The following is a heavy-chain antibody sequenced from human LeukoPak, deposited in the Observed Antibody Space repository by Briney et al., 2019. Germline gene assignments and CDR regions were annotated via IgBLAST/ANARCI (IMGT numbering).Heavy chain of an antibody. V-gene: IGHV1-8*01. J-gene: IGHJ4*02. CDR1: GYTFTSDD. D-gene: IGHD3-22*01. CDR3: ARWGGSNFYDSSGYVDY. Sequence: ASVNVSCKASGYTFTSDDINWVRQAPGEGLEWMGWMNPNSGNTDCAQKFQGRVIMTRNTSISTAYMELSSLKSEDTAVYYCARWGGSNFYDSSGYVDYWGQGTLVTVSS. CDR2: MNPNSGNT.